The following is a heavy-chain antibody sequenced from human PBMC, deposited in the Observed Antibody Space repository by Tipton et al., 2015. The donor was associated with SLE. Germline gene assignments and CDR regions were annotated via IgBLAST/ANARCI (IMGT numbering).Heavy chain of an antibody. CDR2: IYYSGST. D-gene: IGHD3-3*01. Sequence: TLSLTCTVSGGSISSGGYYWSWIRQHPGKGLEWIGYIYYSGSTYYNPSLKSRVTISVDTSKNQFSLKLSSVTAADTAVYYCARGRVDVWYYDFWSGYPHDAFDIWGQGTMVTVSS. CDR3: ARGRVDVWYYDFWSGYPHDAFDI. J-gene: IGHJ3*02. V-gene: IGHV4-31*03. CDR1: GGSISSGGYY.